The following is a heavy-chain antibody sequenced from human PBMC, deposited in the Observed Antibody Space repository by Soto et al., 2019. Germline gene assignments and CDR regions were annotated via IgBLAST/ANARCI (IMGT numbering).Heavy chain of an antibody. V-gene: IGHV3-49*03. J-gene: IGHJ3*02. CDR3: TRPSRVLWFGELLFVPHSSPNDAFDI. D-gene: IGHD3-10*01. Sequence: GGSLRLSCTASGFTFGDYAMSWFRQAPGKGLEWVGFIRSKAYGGTTEYAASVKGRFTISRDDSKSIAYLQMNSLKTEDTAVYYCTRPSRVLWFGELLFVPHSSPNDAFDIWGQGTMVTVSS. CDR2: IRSKAYGGTT. CDR1: GFTFGDYA.